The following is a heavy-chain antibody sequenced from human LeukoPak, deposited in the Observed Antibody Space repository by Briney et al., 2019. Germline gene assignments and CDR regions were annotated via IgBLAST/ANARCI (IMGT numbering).Heavy chain of an antibody. CDR1: GFTFSNAW. CDR3: TRVWLQYFDY. CDR2: IRSKVYGGTT. Sequence: GGSLRLSCAASGFTFSNAWMSWVRQAPGKGLEWVGFIRSKVYGGTTEYAASVKGRFTISRDDSKSIACLQMNSLKTEDTAVYYCTRVWLQYFDYWGQGTLVTVSS. V-gene: IGHV3-49*04. D-gene: IGHD5-24*01. J-gene: IGHJ4*02.